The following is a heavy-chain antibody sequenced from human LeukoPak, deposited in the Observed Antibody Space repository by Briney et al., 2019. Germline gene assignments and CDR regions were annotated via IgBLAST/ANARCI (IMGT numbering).Heavy chain of an antibody. CDR3: AREYSSSAAFDY. CDR2: INPSGGST. CDR1: GYTFTGYY. Sequence: ASVKVSCKASGYTFTGYYMHWVRQAPGQGLEWMGIINPSGGSTSYAQKFQGRVTMTRDMSTSTVYMELSSLRSEDTAVYYCAREYSSSAAFDYWGQGTLVTVSS. J-gene: IGHJ4*02. V-gene: IGHV1-46*01. D-gene: IGHD6-6*01.